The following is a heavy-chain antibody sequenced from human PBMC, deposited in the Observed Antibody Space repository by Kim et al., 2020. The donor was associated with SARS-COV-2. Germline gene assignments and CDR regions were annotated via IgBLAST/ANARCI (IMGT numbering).Heavy chain of an antibody. V-gene: IGHV4-34*01. D-gene: IGHD3-16*01. CDR2: INHSGST. CDR3: ARARLENDY. J-gene: IGHJ4*02. CDR1: GGSFSGYY. Sequence: SETLSLTCAVYGGSFSGYYWSWIRQPPGKGLEWIGEINHSGSTNYNPSLKSRVTISVDTSKNQFSLKLSSVTAADTAVYYCARARLENDYWGQGTLVTVSS.